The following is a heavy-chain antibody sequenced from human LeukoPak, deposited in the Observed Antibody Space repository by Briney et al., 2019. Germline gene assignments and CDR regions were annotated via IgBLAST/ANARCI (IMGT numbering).Heavy chain of an antibody. J-gene: IGHJ6*03. V-gene: IGHV4-59*08. CDR1: GGSISNSY. CDR2: IHYSWST. D-gene: IGHD2-8*02. Sequence: PSETLSLTCTVSGGSISNSYWSWIRQPPGKGLEWIGFIHYSWSTNYNPSLKSRVAISVDTSKNQFSLRVTSVTAADTAVYYCARHCSGDLCAAYFYYYYSDVWGKGTTVTVSS. CDR3: ARHCSGDLCAAYFYYYYSDV.